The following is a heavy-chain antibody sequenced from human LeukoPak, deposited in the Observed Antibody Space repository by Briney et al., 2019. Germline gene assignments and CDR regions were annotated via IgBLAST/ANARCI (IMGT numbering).Heavy chain of an antibody. CDR1: GFTFSDYW. CDR2: VSSSGGST. V-gene: IGHV3-23*01. J-gene: IGHJ4*02. CDR3: AKEGRKTGNTYGYEFDS. Sequence: GGSLRLSCVVSGFTFSDYWMIWVRQAPGKGLEWVSAVSSSGGSTNYADYVKGQFTISRDNSKNTVYLHMNNLRAEDTAVYYCAKEGRKTGNTYGYEFDSWGQGTLVTVSS. D-gene: IGHD5-18*01.